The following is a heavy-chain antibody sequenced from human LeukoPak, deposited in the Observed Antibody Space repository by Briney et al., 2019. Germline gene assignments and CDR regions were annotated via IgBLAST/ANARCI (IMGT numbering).Heavy chain of an antibody. CDR3: ARAEGYGGELDS. V-gene: IGHV3-74*01. J-gene: IGHJ4*02. Sequence: GGSLRLSCAASGFTFSDTWMHWVRQVPGEGLVWVSRIRSDGSDTRYAESVKGRFTISRDNAKNTLYLQMNSLRAEDTAVYYCARAEGYGGELDSWGQGTLVTVSS. CDR2: IRSDGSDT. CDR1: GFTFSDTW. D-gene: IGHD4-23*01.